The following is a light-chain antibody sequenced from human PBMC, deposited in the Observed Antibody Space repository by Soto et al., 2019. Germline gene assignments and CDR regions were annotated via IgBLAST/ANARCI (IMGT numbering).Light chain of an antibody. CDR1: QSLLHSNGYNY. Sequence: DIVMTQSPLSLPVTPGEPASISCRSSQSLLHSNGYNYLDWYLQKPGQSPQLLIYLGSNRASGVPDRLSGSGSGTDLTLQISRVEAEDVGVYYCMQALQTPTFGGGTKVEIK. V-gene: IGKV2-28*01. CDR3: MQALQTPT. CDR2: LGS. J-gene: IGKJ4*01.